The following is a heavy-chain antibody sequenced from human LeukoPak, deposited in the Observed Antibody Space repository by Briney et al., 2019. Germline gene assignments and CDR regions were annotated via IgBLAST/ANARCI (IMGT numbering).Heavy chain of an antibody. Sequence: GGSLRLSCAASGFTFRNYWMSWVRQAPGKGLEWVANIKQDGSEKYYVDSVKGRFTISRDNAKNSLSLQMNSLRAEDTAVYYCARHRTASDYWGQGTLVTVSS. D-gene: IGHD3-16*02. V-gene: IGHV3-7*01. CDR1: GFTFRNYW. CDR3: ARHRTASDY. J-gene: IGHJ4*02. CDR2: IKQDGSEK.